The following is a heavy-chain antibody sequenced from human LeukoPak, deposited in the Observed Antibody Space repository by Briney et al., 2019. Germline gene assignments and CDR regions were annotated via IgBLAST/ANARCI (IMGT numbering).Heavy chain of an antibody. D-gene: IGHD6-6*01. CDR2: TYYTGST. Sequence: SETLSLTCSVSGGSISSLYWSWVRQPPGKGLEWIGYTYYTGSTNYNPSLKSRVTMFVDMSKNQFSLRLSSVTAADTAVYYCARHRAYSSSSPFDYWGQGTLVTVSS. V-gene: IGHV4-59*08. J-gene: IGHJ4*02. CDR3: ARHRAYSSSSPFDY. CDR1: GGSISSLY.